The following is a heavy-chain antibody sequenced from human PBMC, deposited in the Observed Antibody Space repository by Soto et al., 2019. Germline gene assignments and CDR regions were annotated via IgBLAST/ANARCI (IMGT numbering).Heavy chain of an antibody. J-gene: IGHJ4*02. CDR1: GFTFSRFG. CDR3: TRANTSPFDY. V-gene: IGHV3-33*01. Sequence: QVQLVESGGGVVQPGGSLRLSCAASGFTFSRFGMHWVRQAPGKGLEWVAIIWYDGSQQFYADSMKGRFTISRDTSRNILYLQMNSLRAEDTAVYYCTRANTSPFDYWGQGALVTVSS. CDR2: IWYDGSQQ.